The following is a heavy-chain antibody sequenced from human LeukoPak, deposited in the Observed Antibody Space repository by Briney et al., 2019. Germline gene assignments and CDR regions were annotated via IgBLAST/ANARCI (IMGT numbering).Heavy chain of an antibody. CDR1: GGSISNYY. Sequence: SETLSLTCTVSGGSISNYYWNWIRQPPGKGLEWIGYIYYSGTTNYNPSLKSRVSMSVDTSKNQFSLKLSSVTAADTAVYYCARDGIGIVVVPAAMGWFDPWGQGTLVTVSS. J-gene: IGHJ5*02. D-gene: IGHD2-2*01. CDR2: IYYSGTT. CDR3: ARDGIGIVVVPAAMGWFDP. V-gene: IGHV4-59*12.